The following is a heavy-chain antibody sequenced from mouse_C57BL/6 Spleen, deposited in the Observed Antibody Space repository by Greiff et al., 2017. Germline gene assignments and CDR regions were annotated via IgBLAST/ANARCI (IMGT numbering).Heavy chain of an antibody. V-gene: IGHV1-55*01. CDR3: ARALYYYGSSDYVDD. Sequence: VQLQQPGAELVKPGASVKMSCKASGYTFTSYWITWVKQRPGQGLEWIGDIYPGSGSTNYNEKFKSKATLTVDTSSSTAYMQLSSLTSEDSAVYYCARALYYYGSSDYVDDWGKGTTLTVSS. CDR2: IYPGSGST. CDR1: GYTFTSYW. D-gene: IGHD1-1*01. J-gene: IGHJ2*01.